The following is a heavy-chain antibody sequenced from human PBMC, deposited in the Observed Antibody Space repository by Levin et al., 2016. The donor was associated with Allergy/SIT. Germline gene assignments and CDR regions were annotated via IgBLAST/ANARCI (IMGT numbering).Heavy chain of an antibody. Sequence: GESLKISCAASGFTFSSYGMHWVRQAPGKGLEWVAVISYDGSNKYYADSVKGRFTISRDNSKNTLYLQMNSLRAEDTAVYYCAKGLVGATSYMDVWGKGTTVTVSS. CDR3: AKGLVGATSYMDV. CDR2: ISYDGSNK. V-gene: IGHV3-30*18. D-gene: IGHD1-26*01. J-gene: IGHJ6*03. CDR1: GFTFSSYG.